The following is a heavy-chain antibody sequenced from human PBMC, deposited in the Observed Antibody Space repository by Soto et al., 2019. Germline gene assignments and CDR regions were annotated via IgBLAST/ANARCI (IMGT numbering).Heavy chain of an antibody. CDR3: AKDHSPRVPAAIVDY. J-gene: IGHJ4*02. CDR2: ISGSGGST. CDR1: GFTFSSYA. V-gene: IGHV3-23*01. D-gene: IGHD2-2*01. Sequence: PGGSLRLSCAASGFTFSSYAMSWVRQAPGKGLEWVSAISGSGGSTYYADSVKGRFTISRDNSKNTLYLQMNSLRAEDMAVYYCAKDHSPRVPAAIVDYWGQGTLVTVSS.